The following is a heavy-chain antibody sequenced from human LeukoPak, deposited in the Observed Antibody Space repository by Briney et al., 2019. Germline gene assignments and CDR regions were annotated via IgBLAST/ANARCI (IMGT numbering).Heavy chain of an antibody. V-gene: IGHV1-69*05. Sequence: GASVKVSCKASGYTFTGYYMHWVRQAPGQGLEWMGGIIPIFGTANYAQKFQGRVTITTDESTSTAYMELSSLRSEDTAVYYCARTAMVPNWFDPWGQGTLVTVSS. D-gene: IGHD5-18*01. J-gene: IGHJ5*02. CDR2: IIPIFGTA. CDR3: ARTAMVPNWFDP. CDR1: GYTFTGYY.